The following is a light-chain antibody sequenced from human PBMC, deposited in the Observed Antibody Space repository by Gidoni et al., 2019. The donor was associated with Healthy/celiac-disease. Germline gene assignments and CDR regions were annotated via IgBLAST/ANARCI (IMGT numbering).Light chain of an antibody. J-gene: IGLJ2*01. CDR3: NSLDRSGNHVV. Sequence: SSELTQDPAVSVALGQTVRITCQGDSLRSYYASWYQQKPGQAPVLVIYGTNNRPSGIPDRFSGSSSGNTASLTITGAQAEDEADYYCNSLDRSGNHVVFGGGTTLTVL. CDR2: GTN. V-gene: IGLV3-19*01. CDR1: SLRSYY.